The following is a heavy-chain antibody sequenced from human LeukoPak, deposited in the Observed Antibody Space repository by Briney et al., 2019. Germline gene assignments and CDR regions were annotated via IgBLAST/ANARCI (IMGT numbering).Heavy chain of an antibody. J-gene: IGHJ6*03. V-gene: IGHV4-59*08. D-gene: IGHD6-6*01. CDR1: GGSISSYY. Sequence: SETLSLTCTVSGGSISSYYWRWIRQPPGKGLEWIGNIFYSGSTNYNPSLKSRVTISVDTSKNQFSLKLSSVTAADTAVYYCARHAARRPGYYYYYYMDVWGKGTTVTVSS. CDR2: IFYSGST. CDR3: ARHAARRPGYYYYYYMDV.